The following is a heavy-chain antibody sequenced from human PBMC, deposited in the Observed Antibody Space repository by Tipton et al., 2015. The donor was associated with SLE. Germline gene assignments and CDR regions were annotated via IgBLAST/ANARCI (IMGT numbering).Heavy chain of an antibody. CDR3: ARERKGVTRIFDY. J-gene: IGHJ4*02. CDR1: GFTFSSYW. CDR2: IKQDGSEK. Sequence: SLRLSCAASGFTFSSYWMSWVRQAPGKGLEWVANIKQDGSEKYYVDSVKGRFTISRDNAKNSLYLQMNSLRAEDTAVYYCARERKGVTRIFDYWGQGTLVTVSS. V-gene: IGHV3-7*03. D-gene: IGHD4-17*01.